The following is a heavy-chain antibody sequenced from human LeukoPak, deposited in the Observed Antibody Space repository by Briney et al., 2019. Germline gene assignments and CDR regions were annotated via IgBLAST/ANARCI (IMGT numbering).Heavy chain of an antibody. J-gene: IGHJ6*02. CDR3: AKSTGLVLMVSAIGSADYYGMDV. Sequence: AGGPLRLSCAASGLTFSSYPMHWVRQAPGKGLEWVAVISYDGSEKHYADPVKGRFTISRDNSKNTLYLQMNSLRADDTAVYYCAKSTGLVLMVSAIGSADYYGMDVWGQGTTVTVSS. CDR1: GLTFSSYP. CDR2: ISYDGSEK. V-gene: IGHV3-30-3*02. D-gene: IGHD2-8*01.